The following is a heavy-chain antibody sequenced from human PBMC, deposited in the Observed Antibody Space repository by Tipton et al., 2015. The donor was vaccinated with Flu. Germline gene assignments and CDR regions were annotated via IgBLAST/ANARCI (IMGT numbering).Heavy chain of an antibody. CDR2: INHSGST. CDR1: GGSFSGYY. CDR3: ATHCVGVCSRAFDI. J-gene: IGHJ3*02. Sequence: LRLSCAVYGGSFSGYYWSWIRQPPGKGLEWIGEINHSGSTNYNPSLKSRVTISGDTSKNQFSLKLSSVTAADTAVYYCATHCVGVCSRAFDIWGQGTMVTVSS. D-gene: IGHD2-21*02. V-gene: IGHV4-34*01.